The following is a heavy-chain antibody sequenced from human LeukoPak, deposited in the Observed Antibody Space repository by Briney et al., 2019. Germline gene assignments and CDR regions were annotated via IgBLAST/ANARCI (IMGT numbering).Heavy chain of an antibody. D-gene: IGHD4-11*01. CDR3: ARIADYSLNWYVDL. CDR1: GFIFTSYG. CDR2: ISAYNGDT. Sequence: SSVKVSCKASGFIFTSYGISWVRQAPGQGLEWLGWISAYNGDTKYAQKVQRRVTMTTDTSTSTAYMDLRSLRSDDTAVYYCARIADYSLNWYVDLWGRGTLVTASS. J-gene: IGHJ2*01. V-gene: IGHV1-18*04.